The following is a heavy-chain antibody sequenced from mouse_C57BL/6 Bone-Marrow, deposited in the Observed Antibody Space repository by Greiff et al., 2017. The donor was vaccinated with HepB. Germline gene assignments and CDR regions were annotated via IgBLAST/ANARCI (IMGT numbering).Heavy chain of an antibody. V-gene: IGHV7-3*01. D-gene: IGHD2-5*01. CDR3: ARTYYSNLYAMDY. CDR2: IRNNANGYTT. CDR1: GFTFTDYY. Sequence: EVQGVESGGGLVQPGGSLSLSCAASGFTFTDYYMSWVRQPPGKALEWLGFIRNNANGYTTEYSASVKGRFTISRDNSQSILYLQMNALRAEDSATYYCARTYYSNLYAMDYWGQGTSVTVSS. J-gene: IGHJ4*01.